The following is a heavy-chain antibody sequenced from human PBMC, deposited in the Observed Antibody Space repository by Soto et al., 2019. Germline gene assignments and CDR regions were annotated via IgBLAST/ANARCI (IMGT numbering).Heavy chain of an antibody. V-gene: IGHV1-18*01. D-gene: IGHD1-26*01. Sequence: GASVKVSCKGSGYGLTTYGITWVRQAPGQGLEWMAWISAHNGNTNYAQKLQGRVTVTRDTSTSTAYMELRSLRSDDTAVYYCARRWGYAFDIWGQGTMVTVSS. J-gene: IGHJ3*02. CDR1: GYGLTTYG. CDR2: ISAHNGNT. CDR3: ARRWGYAFDI.